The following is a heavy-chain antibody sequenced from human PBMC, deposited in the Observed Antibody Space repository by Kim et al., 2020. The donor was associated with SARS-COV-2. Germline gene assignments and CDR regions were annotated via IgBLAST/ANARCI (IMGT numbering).Heavy chain of an antibody. CDR3: ARVEYGLYYYYGMDV. CDR2: IWYDGSNK. CDR1: GFTFSSYG. J-gene: IGHJ6*02. V-gene: IGHV3-33*01. D-gene: IGHD3-3*01. Sequence: GGSLRLSCAASGFTFSSYGMHWVRQAPGKGLEWVAVIWYDGSNKYYADSVKGRFTISRDNSKNTLYLQMNSLRAEDTAVYYCARVEYGLYYYYGMDVWGQGTTVTVSS.